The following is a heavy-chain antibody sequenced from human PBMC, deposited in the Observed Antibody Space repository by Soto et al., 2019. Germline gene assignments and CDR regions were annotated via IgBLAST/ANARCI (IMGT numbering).Heavy chain of an antibody. V-gene: IGHV3-30*18. J-gene: IGHJ5*02. CDR3: AKESQQLVLGNWFDP. Sequence: QVQLVESGGGVVQHGRSLRLSCAASGFTFSSYGMHWVRQAPGKGLEWVAVISYDGSNKYYADSVKGRFTISRDNSKNTLYLQMNSLRAEDTAVYYCAKESQQLVLGNWFDPWGQGTLVTVSS. CDR2: ISYDGSNK. D-gene: IGHD6-13*01. CDR1: GFTFSSYG.